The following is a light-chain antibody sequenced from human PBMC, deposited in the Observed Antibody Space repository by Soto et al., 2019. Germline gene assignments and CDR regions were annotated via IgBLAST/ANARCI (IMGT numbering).Light chain of an antibody. CDR2: EAS. CDR1: QSISTY. Sequence: EVVLTQSPATLSLSPGERATLSCRTSQSISTYLAWYQQKPGQAPRLLIYEASNRATGIPATFTGSGSGTDFTLTISRLEPEDFAVYYCQLRANWLISFRQGTRLEIK. CDR3: QLRANWLIS. V-gene: IGKV3-11*01. J-gene: IGKJ5*01.